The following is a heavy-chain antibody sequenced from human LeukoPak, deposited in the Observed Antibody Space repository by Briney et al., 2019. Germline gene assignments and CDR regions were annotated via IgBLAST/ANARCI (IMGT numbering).Heavy chain of an antibody. CDR1: GFTFSCYS. V-gene: IGHV3-21*01. D-gene: IGHD6-13*01. Sequence: GGSLRISCAASGFTFSCYSMNWVGPAPRMGLLWISSISSSSSYIYYADSVKGRFTISRDNAKNSLYLQMNSLRAEDTAVYYCARAKSYSGYYFDYWGQGTLVTVSS. CDR2: ISSSSSYI. J-gene: IGHJ4*02. CDR3: ARAKSYSGYYFDY.